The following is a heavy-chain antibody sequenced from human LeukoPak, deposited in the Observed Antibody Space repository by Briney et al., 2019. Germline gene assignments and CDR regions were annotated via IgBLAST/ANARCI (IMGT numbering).Heavy chain of an antibody. CDR1: GFTVSSNY. J-gene: IGHJ4*02. CDR2: IYSGGST. D-gene: IGHD3-3*01. V-gene: IGHV3-53*01. Sequence: GGSLRLSCAASGFTVSSNYMSWVRQAPGKGLEWVSGIYSGGSTYYADSVKGRFTISRDNSKNTLYLQMNSLRAEDTAVYYCAKSSYYDFWSGYGDYWGQGTLVTVSS. CDR3: AKSSYYDFWSGYGDY.